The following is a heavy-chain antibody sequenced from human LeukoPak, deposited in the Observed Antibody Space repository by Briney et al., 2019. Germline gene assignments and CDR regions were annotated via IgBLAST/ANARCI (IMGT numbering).Heavy chain of an antibody. CDR1: GFTFSSYG. CDR3: ANDYYDRPNAFDI. J-gene: IGHJ3*02. D-gene: IGHD3-22*01. V-gene: IGHV3-30*02. Sequence: GGSLRLSFAAPGFTFSSYGMHWVRQAPGKGLEWVAFIRYDGSNKYYADSVKGRFTISRDNSKNTLYLQMNSLRAEDTAVYYCANDYYDRPNAFDIWGQGTMVTVSS. CDR2: IRYDGSNK.